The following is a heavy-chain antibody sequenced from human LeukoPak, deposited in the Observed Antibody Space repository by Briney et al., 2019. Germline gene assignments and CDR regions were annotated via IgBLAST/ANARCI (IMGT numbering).Heavy chain of an antibody. V-gene: IGHV4-34*01. Sequence: PSETLSLTCAVYGGSFSGYYWSWILQPPGKGLEWIGEINHSGSTNYNPSLKSRVTISVDTSKNQFSLKLSSVTAADTAVYYCARSLYYYDSSGYYEDDAFDIWGQGTMVTVSS. D-gene: IGHD3-22*01. CDR1: GGSFSGYY. CDR2: INHSGST. J-gene: IGHJ3*02. CDR3: ARSLYYYDSSGYYEDDAFDI.